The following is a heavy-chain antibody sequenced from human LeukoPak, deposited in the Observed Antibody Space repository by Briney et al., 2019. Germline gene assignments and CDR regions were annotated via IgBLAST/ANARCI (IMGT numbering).Heavy chain of an antibody. D-gene: IGHD3-22*01. Sequence: ASVKVSCKASGYTFTSYDINWVRQATGQGLEWMGWMNPNSGNTDYAQKFQGRVTMTRNTSISTAYMELSSLRSEDTAVYYCARGETHYDSSGYPVERTYSDYWGQGTLVTVSS. CDR3: ARGETHYDSSGYPVERTYSDY. J-gene: IGHJ4*02. CDR2: MNPNSGNT. V-gene: IGHV1-8*01. CDR1: GYTFTSYD.